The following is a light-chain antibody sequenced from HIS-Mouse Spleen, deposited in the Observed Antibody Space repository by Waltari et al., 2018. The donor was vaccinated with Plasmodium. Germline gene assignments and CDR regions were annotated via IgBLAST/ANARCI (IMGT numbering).Light chain of an antibody. CDR2: GAS. J-gene: IGKJ3*01. CDR3: QQYNNWSFT. CDR1: QSVSSSY. V-gene: IGKV3-20*01. Sequence: EIVLTQSPGTLSLSPGERATLSCRASQSVSSSYLAWYQQKPGQATRLLILGASSRATGIPDRFSGSGSGTDFTLTISRLETEDFAVYYCQQYNNWSFTFGPGTKVDIK.